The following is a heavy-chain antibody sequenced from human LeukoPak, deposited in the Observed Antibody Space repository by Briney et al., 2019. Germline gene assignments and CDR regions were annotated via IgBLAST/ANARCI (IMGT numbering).Heavy chain of an antibody. CDR3: ARGAVTMVRGVTITYYYYYGMDV. V-gene: IGHV4-61*02. D-gene: IGHD3-10*01. J-gene: IGHJ6*02. CDR2: IYTSGST. CDR1: GYSISSGYY. Sequence: SETLSLTCAVSGYSISSGYYWSWIRQPAGKGLEWIGRIYTSGSTNYNPSLKSRVTISVDTSKNQFSLKLSSVTAADTAVYYCARGAVTMVRGVTITYYYYYGMDVWGQGTTVTVSS.